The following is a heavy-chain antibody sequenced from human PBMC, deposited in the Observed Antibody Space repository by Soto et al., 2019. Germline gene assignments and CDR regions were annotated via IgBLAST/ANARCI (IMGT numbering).Heavy chain of an antibody. D-gene: IGHD3-3*01. V-gene: IGHV3-21*01. CDR2: ISSSSSYI. J-gene: IGHJ4*02. CDR1: GFTFSSYS. CDR3: ARDYDFWSGYSNPVDY. Sequence: GGSLRLSCAASGFTFSSYSMNWVRQAPGKGLEWVSSISSSSSYIYYADSVKGRFTISRDNAKNSLYLQMNSLRAEDTAVYYCARDYDFWSGYSNPVDYWGQGTLVTVSS.